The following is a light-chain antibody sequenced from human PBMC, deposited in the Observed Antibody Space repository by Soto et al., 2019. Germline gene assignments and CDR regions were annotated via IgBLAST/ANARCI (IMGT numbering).Light chain of an antibody. CDR3: QQLNGYPIT. Sequence: ILLTQSPSSLSASIGDRVSITCRASQGISSYLAWYRQKPGKAPQLLIYLASTLQSGVPSRFSGSGSGTDFTLTISSLQPEDFATYYCQQLNGYPITFGQGTRLEIK. V-gene: IGKV1-9*01. CDR2: LAS. J-gene: IGKJ5*01. CDR1: QGISSY.